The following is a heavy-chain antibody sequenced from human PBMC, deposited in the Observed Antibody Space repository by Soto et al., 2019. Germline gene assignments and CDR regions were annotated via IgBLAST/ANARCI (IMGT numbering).Heavy chain of an antibody. CDR3: ARAHAPTLPFDY. D-gene: IGHD2-15*01. V-gene: IGHV4-59*01. Sequence: KPSETLSLTCTVSGGSMRNVYWSWIRQPPGKRLEWIGFIFHSGTAKYNPSPKSRVTISIDTSKSQFSLSLDSVTAADTAVYFCARAHAPTLPFDYWGLGTLVTVSS. J-gene: IGHJ4*01. CDR1: GGSMRNVY. CDR2: IFHSGTA.